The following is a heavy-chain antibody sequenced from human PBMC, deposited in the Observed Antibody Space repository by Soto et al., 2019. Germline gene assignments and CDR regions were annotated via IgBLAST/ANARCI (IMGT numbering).Heavy chain of an antibody. CDR1: GGSISSSSYY. D-gene: IGHD3-10*01. CDR2: IYYSGST. V-gene: IGHV4-39*01. CDR3: AGHRITMLRGVIITDNWFDP. J-gene: IGHJ5*02. Sequence: SETLSLTCTVSGGSISSSSYYWGWIRQPPGKGLEWIGSIYYSGSTYYNPSLKSRVTISVDTSKNQFSLKLSSVTAADTAVYYCAGHRITMLRGVIITDNWFDPWGQGTLVTVSS.